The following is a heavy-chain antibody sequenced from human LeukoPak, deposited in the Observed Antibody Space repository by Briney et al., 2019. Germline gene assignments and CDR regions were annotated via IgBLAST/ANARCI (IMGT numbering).Heavy chain of an antibody. D-gene: IGHD2-2*01. V-gene: IGHV3-20*04. CDR1: GLSVADYG. CDR3: TRDLSASWYSLAY. CDR2: IDWRGEST. J-gene: IGHJ4*02. Sequence: GGSLRLSCAASGLSVADYGMSWVRQAPGRGLEWVSGIDWRGESTGYAESVKGRFTLSRHNVENALYLQMNSLRAEDTGLYFCTRDLSASWYSLAYWGRGTLVTVSS.